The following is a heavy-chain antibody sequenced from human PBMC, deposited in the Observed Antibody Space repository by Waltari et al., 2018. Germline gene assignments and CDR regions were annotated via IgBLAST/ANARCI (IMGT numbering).Heavy chain of an antibody. D-gene: IGHD3-22*01. V-gene: IGHV4-34*01. CDR2: INHSGST. CDR1: GGSFSGYY. J-gene: IGHJ5*02. Sequence: QVQLQQWGAGLLKPSETLSLTCAVYGGSFSGYYWSWIRQPPGKGLEWVGEINHSGSTNYNPSLKSRVTISLDTSKNQFSLKLSSVTAADTAVYYCARENYYDSSGYYRPYNWFDPWGQGTLVTVSS. CDR3: ARENYYDSSGYYRPYNWFDP.